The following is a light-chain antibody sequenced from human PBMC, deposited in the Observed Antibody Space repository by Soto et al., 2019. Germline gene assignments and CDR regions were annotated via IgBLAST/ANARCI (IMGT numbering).Light chain of an antibody. J-gene: IGKJ3*01. CDR2: GAA. CDR3: QQYSNWPPIT. Sequence: EIVMTQSPATLSVSPGERATLSCRASQSVGSNLAWYQQKPGQAPRILIYGAATRATGIPARFSGSGSGTEFTITISSRQSEDFAVYYCQQYSNWPPITFGPGTKVEFK. V-gene: IGKV3-15*01. CDR1: QSVGSN.